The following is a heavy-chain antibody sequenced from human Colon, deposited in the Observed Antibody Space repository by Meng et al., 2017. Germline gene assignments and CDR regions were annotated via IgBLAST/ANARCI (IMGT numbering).Heavy chain of an antibody. D-gene: IGHD6-19*01. Sequence: SETLSLTCAVSGYSISSGYYWGWIRLAPGKGLGWIGSINHSGSTFYNPSLKSRVTISLDTSKNQLSLEVNSVTAADTAVYYCARDGSGRGHYWGQGTLVTVSS. CDR3: ARDGSGRGHY. V-gene: IGHV4-38-2*02. CDR2: INHSGST. J-gene: IGHJ4*02. CDR1: GYSISSGYY.